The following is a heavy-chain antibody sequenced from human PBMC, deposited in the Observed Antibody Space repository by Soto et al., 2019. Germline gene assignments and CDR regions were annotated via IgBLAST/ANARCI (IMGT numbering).Heavy chain of an antibody. CDR1: GFTFSNAW. Sequence: GGSLRLSCAASGFTFSNAWMNWVRQAPGKGLEWVGRIKSKTDGGTTDYAAPVKGRFTISRDDSKNTLYLQMNSLKTEDTAVYYCTTAHFYDSSGYLLVLDAFDIWGQGTMVTVSS. J-gene: IGHJ3*02. CDR2: IKSKTDGGTT. CDR3: TTAHFYDSSGYLLVLDAFDI. V-gene: IGHV3-15*07. D-gene: IGHD3-22*01.